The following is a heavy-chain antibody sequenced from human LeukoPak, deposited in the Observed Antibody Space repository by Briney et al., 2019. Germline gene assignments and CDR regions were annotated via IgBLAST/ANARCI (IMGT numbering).Heavy chain of an antibody. Sequence: GGSLRLSCAASGFTFSSYGMHWVRQASGKGLEWVAVIWYDGSNKYYADSVKGRFTVSRDNSKNTLYLQMNSLRAEDTAMYYCARGGSSWQIDYWGQGTLVTVSS. D-gene: IGHD6-13*01. CDR3: ARGGSSWQIDY. CDR2: IWYDGSNK. CDR1: GFTFSSYG. J-gene: IGHJ4*02. V-gene: IGHV3-33*01.